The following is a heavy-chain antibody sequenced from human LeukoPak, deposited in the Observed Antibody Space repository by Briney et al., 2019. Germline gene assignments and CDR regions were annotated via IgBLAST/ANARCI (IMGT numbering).Heavy chain of an antibody. J-gene: IGHJ4*02. D-gene: IGHD3-22*01. CDR3: ARVIKLRYYYDRGQLYNFDY. CDR1: GYTFTSYD. CDR2: MNPNSGNT. Sequence: ASVKVSCKASGYTFTSYDINWVRQATGQGLEWMGWMNPNSGNTGYAQKFQGRVTMTRNTSISTAYMELSSLRSEDTAVYYCARVIKLRYYYDRGQLYNFDYWGQGTLVTVSS. V-gene: IGHV1-8*01.